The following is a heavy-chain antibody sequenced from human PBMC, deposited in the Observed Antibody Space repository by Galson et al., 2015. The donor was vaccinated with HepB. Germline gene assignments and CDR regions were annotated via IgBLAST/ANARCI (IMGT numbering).Heavy chain of an antibody. Sequence: SVKVSCKASGGTFSSYAISWVRQAPGQGLEWMGGIIPIFGTANYAQKFQGRVTITADESTSTAYTELSSLRSEDTAVYYCAREERGWYVISYYYGMDVWGQGTTVTVSS. D-gene: IGHD6-19*01. CDR3: AREERGWYVISYYYGMDV. V-gene: IGHV1-69*13. CDR2: IIPIFGTA. CDR1: GGTFSSYA. J-gene: IGHJ6*02.